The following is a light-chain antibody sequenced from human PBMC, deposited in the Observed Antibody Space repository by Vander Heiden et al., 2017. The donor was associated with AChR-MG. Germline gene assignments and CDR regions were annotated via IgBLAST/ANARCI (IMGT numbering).Light chain of an antibody. V-gene: IGKV1-5*03. CDR1: QNIYSW. CDR2: NAF. J-gene: IGKJ1*01. Sequence: DIQMTQSPSTLSASVGDRVTITCRASQNIYSWLAWYQQRPGEAPKVLIHNAFILEGGVPSRFSGSGSGTEFTLTISSLQPDDFATYYCQQDSTYWTFGQGTKVQIK. CDR3: QQDSTYWT.